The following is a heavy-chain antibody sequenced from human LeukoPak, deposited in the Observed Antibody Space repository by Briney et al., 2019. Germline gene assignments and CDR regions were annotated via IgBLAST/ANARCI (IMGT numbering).Heavy chain of an antibody. Sequence: SETLSLTCTVSGGSVSSGSYYWSWLRQPPGKGLEWIGYIYYSGSTNYNPSLKSRVTISVDTSKHQFSLKLSSVTAADTAIYYCARGTDVQWDYWRQGTHVTDSS. J-gene: IGHJ4*02. V-gene: IGHV4-61*01. CDR1: GGSVSSGSYY. CDR3: ARGTDVQWDY. D-gene: IGHD1-26*01. CDR2: IYYSGST.